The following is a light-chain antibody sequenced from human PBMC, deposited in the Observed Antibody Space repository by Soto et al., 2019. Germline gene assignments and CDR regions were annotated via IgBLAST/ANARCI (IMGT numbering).Light chain of an antibody. V-gene: IGLV2-14*01. CDR1: SSDVGGYNY. CDR2: DVG. Sequence: QSALTQPASVSGSPGQSITISCTGTSSDVGGYNYVSWYQHHPGKAPKLIIYDVGNRPSGVSNRFSGSKSGNTASLTISGLQAEDEADYYCSSYTSSNTYVFGTGTKVTVL. CDR3: SSYTSSNTYV. J-gene: IGLJ1*01.